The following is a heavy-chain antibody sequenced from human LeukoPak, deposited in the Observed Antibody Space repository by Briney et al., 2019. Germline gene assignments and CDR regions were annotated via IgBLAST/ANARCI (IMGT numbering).Heavy chain of an antibody. Sequence: PGGSLGLSCTSSGFTFGTYAVSWFRQAPGKGLEWVSYITKTGASIYYAPSVRGRFAISSDTADNSLYLQMNSLRAEDTAVYYCAREGIAIFGVANSNWFDPWGQGTLVTVSS. CDR3: AREGIAIFGVANSNWFDP. CDR2: ITKTGASI. D-gene: IGHD3-3*01. CDR1: GFTFGTYA. J-gene: IGHJ5*02. V-gene: IGHV3-48*03.